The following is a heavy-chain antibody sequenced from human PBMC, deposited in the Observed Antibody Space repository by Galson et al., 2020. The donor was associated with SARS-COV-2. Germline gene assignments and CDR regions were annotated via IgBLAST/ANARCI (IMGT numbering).Heavy chain of an antibody. V-gene: IGHV4-4*02. D-gene: IGHD3-22*01. CDR1: GGSISSSNW. Sequence: SETLSLTCAVSGGSISSSNWWSWVRQPPGKGLEWIGEIYHSGSTNYNPSLKSRVTISVDKSKNQFSLKLSSVTAADTAVYYCASEERSLKYYYDSWGQGTLVTVSS. J-gene: IGHJ4*02. CDR3: ASEERSLKYYYDS. CDR2: IYHSGST.